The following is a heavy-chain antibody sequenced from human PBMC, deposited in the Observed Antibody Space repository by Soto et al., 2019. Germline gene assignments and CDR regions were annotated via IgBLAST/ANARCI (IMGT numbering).Heavy chain of an antibody. CDR1: GGSISSSSYY. CDR2: IYYSGST. D-gene: IGHD2-2*03. CDR3: ARHGGYCSSTSCYRFDY. Sequence: SETLSLTCTVSGGSISSSSYYWGWIRQPPGKGLEWIGSIYYSGSTYYNPSLKSRVTISVDTPKNQFSLKLISVTAADTAVYYCARHGGYCSSTSCYRFDYWGQGTLVTVSS. J-gene: IGHJ4*02. V-gene: IGHV4-39*01.